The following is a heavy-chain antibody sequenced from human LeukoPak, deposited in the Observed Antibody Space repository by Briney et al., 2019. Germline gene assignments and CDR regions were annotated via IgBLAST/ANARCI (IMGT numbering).Heavy chain of an antibody. D-gene: IGHD2-2*01. CDR3: AISLPAAIGGFDY. CDR2: IKKDGSEK. V-gene: IGHV3-7*01. Sequence: GGSLRLSCAASGFAFSSYWMSWVRQAPGKGLEWVANIKKDGSEKYYVDSVKGRFTISRDNAKKSLYLQMNSLRAEDTAVYYCAISLPAAIGGFDYWGQGTLVTVSS. CDR1: GFAFSSYW. J-gene: IGHJ4*02.